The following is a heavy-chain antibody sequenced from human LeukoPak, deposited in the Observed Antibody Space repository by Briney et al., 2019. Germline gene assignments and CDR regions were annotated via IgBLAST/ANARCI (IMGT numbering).Heavy chain of an antibody. J-gene: IGHJ6*04. CDR3: ASPGSGSYGFYYYGMDV. CDR1: GYSFTSYW. Sequence: GESLKISCQGSGYSFTSYWISWVRQMPGKGLEWMGRIDPSDSYTNYSPSFQGHVTISADKSISTAYLQWSSLKASDTAMYYCASPGSGSYGFYYYGMDVWGKGTTVTVSS. V-gene: IGHV5-10-1*01. CDR2: IDPSDSYT. D-gene: IGHD3-10*01.